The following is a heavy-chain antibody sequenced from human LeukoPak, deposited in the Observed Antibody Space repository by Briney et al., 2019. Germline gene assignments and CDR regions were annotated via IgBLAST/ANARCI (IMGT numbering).Heavy chain of an antibody. CDR1: GGSFSGYY. V-gene: IGHV4-34*01. J-gene: IGHJ6*02. D-gene: IGHD3-10*01. Sequence: SETLSLTCAVYGGSFSGYYWSWIRQPPGKGLEWIGEINHSGSTNYNPSLKSRVTISVDTSKNQFSLKLSCVPAADTAGYYCARGNVLVGSGSPYYYYYYGMDVGGQGTTVTVS. CDR2: INHSGST. CDR3: ARGNVLVGSGSPYYYYYYGMDV.